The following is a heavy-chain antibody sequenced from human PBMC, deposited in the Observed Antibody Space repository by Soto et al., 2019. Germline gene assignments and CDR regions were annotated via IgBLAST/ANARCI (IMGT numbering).Heavy chain of an antibody. Sequence: EVQLVESGGGLVQPGGSLRLSCAASGFTFSDYWMHWVRQAPGKGLEWGSRIKRDGSTTNYADSVKGRFTISRDNAKNMLNLEMNSLGGAGTADQYCARGAINYCYELVWVKGNKVTVSS. CDR1: GFTFSDYW. J-gene: IGHJ6*03. V-gene: IGHV3-74*01. CDR2: IKRDGSTT. CDR3: ARGAINYCYELV.